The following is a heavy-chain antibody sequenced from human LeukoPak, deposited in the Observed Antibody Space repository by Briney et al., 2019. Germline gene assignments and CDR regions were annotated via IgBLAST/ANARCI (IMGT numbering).Heavy chain of an antibody. CDR2: IDPSGGAT. D-gene: IGHD2-21*02. V-gene: IGHV1-46*01. Sequence: ASVKVSCKASGYTFINYYIHWVRQAPGQGLEWMGIIDPSGGATSNVQKVQGRVTMTRDTSTSTIYMELSSLRFEDTAVYYCASALYCGGDCYSGRYFFDYWGQGTLVTVSS. J-gene: IGHJ4*02. CDR3: ASALYCGGDCYSGRYFFDY. CDR1: GYTFINYY.